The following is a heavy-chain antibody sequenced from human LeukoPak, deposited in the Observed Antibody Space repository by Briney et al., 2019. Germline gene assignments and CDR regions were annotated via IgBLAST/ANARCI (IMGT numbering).Heavy chain of an antibody. CDR3: VTDRARLFWYFDL. CDR1: GSTLSDLS. J-gene: IGHJ2*01. Sequence: GASVKVSCKVSGSTLSDLSIHWVRQAPGKGLEYMGGSDPEDGETFHAQNFQGRVTMTEDTSIDTAYMELSSLRSEDTAVYYCVTDRARLFWYFDLWGRGTLVTVSS. D-gene: IGHD2-21*02. V-gene: IGHV1-24*01. CDR2: SDPEDGET.